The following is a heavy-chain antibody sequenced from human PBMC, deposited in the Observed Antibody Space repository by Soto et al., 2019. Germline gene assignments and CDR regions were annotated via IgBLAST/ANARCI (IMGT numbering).Heavy chain of an antibody. Sequence: QITLKESGPTLVKPTQTLTLTCTFSGFSLTDNAVGVGWFRQPPGKALEWLALIYWNDDNHYSPSLKSRLTFTKDTSKNQVVLIMTNMDPVDTATCHCAHGSGCRFDFWGQGTLVTVSS. J-gene: IGHJ4*02. V-gene: IGHV2-5*01. CDR3: AHGSGCRFDF. D-gene: IGHD6-19*01. CDR1: GFSLTDNAVG. CDR2: IYWNDDN.